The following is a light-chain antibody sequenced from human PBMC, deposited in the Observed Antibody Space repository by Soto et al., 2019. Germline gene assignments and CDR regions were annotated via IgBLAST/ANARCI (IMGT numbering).Light chain of an antibody. CDR3: QQYGSSPPYT. Sequence: EIVLTQSPGTLSLSPGERATLSCRASQSVSSSYLAWYPQKPGQAPRLLIYGASSRATGIPDRFSGSGSGTDFTLTISRLEPEDFAVYYCQQYGSSPPYTCGQGTKLEIK. CDR1: QSVSSSY. J-gene: IGKJ2*01. V-gene: IGKV3-20*01. CDR2: GAS.